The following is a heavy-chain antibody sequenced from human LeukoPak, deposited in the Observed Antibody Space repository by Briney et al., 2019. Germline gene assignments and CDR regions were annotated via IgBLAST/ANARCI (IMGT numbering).Heavy chain of an antibody. CDR3: ARGRGVAVASFDY. CDR1: GGSISSYY. D-gene: IGHD6-19*01. Sequence: SETLSLTCTVSGGSISSYYWSWIRQPPGKGLEWIGEINHSGSTNYNPSLKSRVTISVDTSKNQFSLKLSSVTAADTAVYYCARGRGVAVASFDYWGQGTLVTVSS. CDR2: INHSGST. V-gene: IGHV4-34*01. J-gene: IGHJ4*02.